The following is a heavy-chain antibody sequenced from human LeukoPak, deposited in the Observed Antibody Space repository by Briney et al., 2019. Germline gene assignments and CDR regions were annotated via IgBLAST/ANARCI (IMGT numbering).Heavy chain of an antibody. J-gene: IGHJ4*02. V-gene: IGHV3-7*01. CDR1: GFIFSSHW. CDR3: ARGYSALGY. Sequence: PGGSLRLSCAASGFIFSSHWTTWVRQAPGKGLEWVASIKEDGSEKNYVDSVKGRFTISRDNAKNSLYLQMKSLRDEDTAVYSCARGYSALGYWGQGTLVTVSS. CDR2: IKEDGSEK. D-gene: IGHD6-13*01.